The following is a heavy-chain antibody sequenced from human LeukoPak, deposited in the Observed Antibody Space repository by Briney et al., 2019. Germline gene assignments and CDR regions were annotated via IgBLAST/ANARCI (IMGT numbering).Heavy chain of an antibody. CDR3: ARGTMTTVTYYFDY. V-gene: IGHV4-4*02. Sequence: SGTLSLTCAVSGGSVSSSNWWSWVRQPPGKGLEWIGEIYHSGSTNYNPSLKSRVTISVDTSKNQFSLKLSSVTAADTAVYYCARGTMTTVTYYFDYWGQGTLVTVSS. CDR2: IYHSGST. J-gene: IGHJ4*02. D-gene: IGHD4-17*01. CDR1: GGSVSSSNW.